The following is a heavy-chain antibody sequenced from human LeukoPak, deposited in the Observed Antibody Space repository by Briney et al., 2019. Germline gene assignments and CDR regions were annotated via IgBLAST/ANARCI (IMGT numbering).Heavy chain of an antibody. J-gene: IGHJ6*02. Sequence: GASVKLSCKASGSTFTSCGISWVRQAPGQGLERKGFITAYNGNTNYAQKLQGRVTMTTGTSTSTAYMELRILISDGTAVYYCARGYCSSTSCPSYYYCGMDVWGQGTTVTVSS. D-gene: IGHD2-2*01. CDR3: ARGYCSSTSCPSYYYCGMDV. CDR1: GSTFTSCG. V-gene: IGHV1-18*01. CDR2: ITAYNGNT.